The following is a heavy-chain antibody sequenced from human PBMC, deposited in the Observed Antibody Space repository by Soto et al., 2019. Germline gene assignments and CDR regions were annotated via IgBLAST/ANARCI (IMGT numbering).Heavy chain of an antibody. V-gene: IGHV4-59*02. Sequence: ASETLSLTCTVSGGSVSTYYWSWIRQPPGKGLEWIAYIYYSGSTSYNPSLKSRVTISVDTSKNQFSLKLSSVTAADTAVYYCARLDCSSTSCLYDFDYWGQGTLVTSPQ. CDR2: IYYSGST. D-gene: IGHD2-2*01. CDR3: ARLDCSSTSCLYDFDY. CDR1: GGSVSTYY. J-gene: IGHJ4*02.